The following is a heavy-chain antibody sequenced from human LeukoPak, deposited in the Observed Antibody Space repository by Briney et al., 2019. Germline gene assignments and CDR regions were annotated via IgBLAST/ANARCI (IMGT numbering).Heavy chain of an antibody. CDR3: ARGGDELLWY. V-gene: IGHV5-10-1*01. CDR2: IDPSDSYT. J-gene: IGHJ4*02. Sequence: GESLKISCKGSGYSFTNYWISWVRRMPGKGLEWMGRIDPSDSYTNYSPSFQGHVTISADKSISTAYLQWSSLKASDTAMYYCARGGDELLWYWGQGTLVTVSS. CDR1: GYSFTNYW. D-gene: IGHD2-15*01.